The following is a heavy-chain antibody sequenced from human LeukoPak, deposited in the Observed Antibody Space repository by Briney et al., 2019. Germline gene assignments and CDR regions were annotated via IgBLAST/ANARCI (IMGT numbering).Heavy chain of an antibody. D-gene: IGHD3-16*01. J-gene: IGHJ4*02. CDR3: AKDGVAWGNYYDY. V-gene: IGHV3-23*01. CDR2: ISGSGGST. CDR1: GFTFSSYA. Sequence: PGGSLRLSCAASGFTFSSYAMNWVRQAPGRGLEWVSVISGSGGSTHYADSVKGRFTISRDNSKNTLYLQMSSLRAEDTAVYYCAKDGVAWGNYYDYWGQGTLVTVSS.